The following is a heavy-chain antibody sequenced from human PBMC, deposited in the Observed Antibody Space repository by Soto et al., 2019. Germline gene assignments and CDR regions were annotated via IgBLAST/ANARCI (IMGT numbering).Heavy chain of an antibody. CDR2: INPNSGGT. V-gene: IGHV1-2*04. CDR1: GYTFTGYY. Sequence: ASVKVSCKASGYTFTGYYMHWVRQAPGQGLEWMGWINPNSGGTNYAQKFQGWVTMTRDTSISTAYMELSRLRSDDTAVYYCARERVDTAMVKGGRCYYYYGMDVWGQGTTVTVSS. J-gene: IGHJ6*02. D-gene: IGHD5-18*01. CDR3: ARERVDTAMVKGGRCYYYYGMDV.